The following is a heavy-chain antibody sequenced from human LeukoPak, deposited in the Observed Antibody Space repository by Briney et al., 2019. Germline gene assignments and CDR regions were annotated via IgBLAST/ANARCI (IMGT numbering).Heavy chain of an antibody. CDR1: GFTFSRYW. Sequence: GGSLRLSCEAPGFTFSRYWMHWVRQAPGKGLVWVSRIKSDGKTNYADSVKGRFTIPRDNAKNTVSLQMDSLRAEDTGVYYCARAPSEVGGYYPEYFRHWGQGTLVTVSS. V-gene: IGHV3-74*01. CDR2: IKSDGKT. D-gene: IGHD3-22*01. J-gene: IGHJ1*01. CDR3: ARAPSEVGGYYPEYFRH.